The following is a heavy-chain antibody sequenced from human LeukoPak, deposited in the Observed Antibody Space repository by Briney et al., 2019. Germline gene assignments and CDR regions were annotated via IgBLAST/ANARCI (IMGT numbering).Heavy chain of an antibody. V-gene: IGHV3-23*01. Sequence: GGSLRLSCAASGFTVSNYYMSWVRQAPGKGLEWVSAISGSGGSTYYADSVKGRFTISRDNSKNTLYLQMNSLRAEDTAVYYCASTGYSSIAARPRGAFDIWGQGTMVTVSS. CDR2: ISGSGGST. J-gene: IGHJ3*02. CDR3: ASTGYSSIAARPRGAFDI. CDR1: GFTVSNYY. D-gene: IGHD6-6*01.